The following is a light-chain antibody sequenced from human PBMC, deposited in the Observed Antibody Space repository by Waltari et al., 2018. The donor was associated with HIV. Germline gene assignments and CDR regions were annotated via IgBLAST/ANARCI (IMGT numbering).Light chain of an antibody. CDR1: NIGSKS. Sequence: SYVLTQPPSVSVAPGQTARFTCGGNNIGSKSVHWYQQKPGQAPLLVLCDDSSRPTGSPERFAGSNSGKTATLTSSRVEAGDEADDYCEVWYSSSDVVFGVGTKLTVL. J-gene: IGLJ2*01. CDR2: DDS. CDR3: EVWYSSSDVV. V-gene: IGLV3-21*02.